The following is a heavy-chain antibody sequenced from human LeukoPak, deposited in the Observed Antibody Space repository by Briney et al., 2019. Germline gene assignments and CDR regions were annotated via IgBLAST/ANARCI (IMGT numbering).Heavy chain of an antibody. CDR2: IYPGDSDT. V-gene: IGHV5-51*01. Sequence: GESLKISCKGSGYSFTSYWIGWVRQMPGKGLEWMGIIYPGDSDTRYSPSFQGQVTISADKSISTAYLQWSSLKASDTAMYYCARRYCSSTSCYSGRGTWFDPWGQGTLSPSPQ. CDR1: GYSFTSYW. J-gene: IGHJ5*02. D-gene: IGHD2-2*02. CDR3: ARRYCSSTSCYSGRGTWFDP.